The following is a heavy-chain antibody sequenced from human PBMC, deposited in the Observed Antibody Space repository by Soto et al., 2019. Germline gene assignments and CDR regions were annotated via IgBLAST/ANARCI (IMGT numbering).Heavy chain of an antibody. J-gene: IGHJ6*04. D-gene: IGHD3-10*01. CDR2: IYPGDSDT. Sequence: GESLKISCKCSGYSFTSYWIGWVRQMPGKGLEWMGIIYPGDSDTRYSPSFQGQVTISADKSISTAYLQWSSLKASDTAMYYCAGGGVRGVITRTRDYYGMDVWGEGTTVTVSS. V-gene: IGHV5-51*01. CDR3: AGGGVRGVITRTRDYYGMDV. CDR1: GYSFTSYW.